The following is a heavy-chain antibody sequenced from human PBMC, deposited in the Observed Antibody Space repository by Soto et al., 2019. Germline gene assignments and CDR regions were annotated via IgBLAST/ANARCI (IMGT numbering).Heavy chain of an antibody. CDR1: GFNFSDYS. V-gene: IGHV3-21*01. Sequence: EVHLVESGGGLVRPGGSLRLSCEASGFNFSDYSMNWVRQAPGQGLEWVSSITTPTTYIYYADSVKGRFTISRDNAKNSLYLQMTSLRAEDTAVYYCARENYYDSSGSFGPFDIWGQGTMVTVSS. CDR2: ITTPTTYI. D-gene: IGHD3-22*01. J-gene: IGHJ3*02. CDR3: ARENYYDSSGSFGPFDI.